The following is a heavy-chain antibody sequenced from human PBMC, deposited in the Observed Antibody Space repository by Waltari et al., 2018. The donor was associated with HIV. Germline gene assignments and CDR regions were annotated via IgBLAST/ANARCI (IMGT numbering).Heavy chain of an antibody. CDR3: ASRVAAAGTTCLDY. CDR2: INHSGST. D-gene: IGHD6-13*01. Sequence: QVQLQQWGAGLLKPSETLSLTCAVYGGSFSGYYWSWIRQPPGKGLEWIGEINHSGSTNYNPALKRRGTISVDTSKNQFSLKLSSGTAADTAVYYCASRVAAAGTTCLDYWGQGTLVTVSS. CDR1: GGSFSGYY. V-gene: IGHV4-34*01. J-gene: IGHJ4*02.